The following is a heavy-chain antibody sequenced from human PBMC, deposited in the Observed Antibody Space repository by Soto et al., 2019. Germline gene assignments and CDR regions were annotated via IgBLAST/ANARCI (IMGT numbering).Heavy chain of an antibody. CDR1: GFSFSNYA. V-gene: IGHV3-23*01. CDR2: ISGGGGGT. CDR3: AKDMVSGGSCYSFRCDYYGTDV. J-gene: IGHJ6*02. Sequence: PGGSLRLSCAASGFSFSNYAMNWVRQAPGKGLKWVSGISGGGGGTYYADSVKGRFIISRDNSKNTVYLQMNSLRAEDTAFYYCAKDMVSGGSCYSFRCDYYGTDVWGQGTTVTVSS. D-gene: IGHD2-15*01.